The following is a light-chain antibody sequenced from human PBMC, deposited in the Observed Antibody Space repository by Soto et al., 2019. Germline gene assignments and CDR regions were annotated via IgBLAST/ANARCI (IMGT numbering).Light chain of an antibody. CDR2: GAS. CDR3: QQYGGSPIT. Sequence: EIVLTQSPATLSLSPGERATLSCRASQSVSSYLAWYQHKPGQAPRLLISGASSRASGVPDRFSGSGSETDFTLIISRLQPEDFALYYCQQYGGSPITFGQGTRLEIK. V-gene: IGKV3-20*01. CDR1: QSVSSY. J-gene: IGKJ5*01.